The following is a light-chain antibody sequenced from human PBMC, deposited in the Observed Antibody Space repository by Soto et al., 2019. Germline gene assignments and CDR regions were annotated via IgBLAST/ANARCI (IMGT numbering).Light chain of an antibody. J-gene: IGKJ2*01. CDR1: QSVSSNY. CDR2: SAS. CDR3: QQYGSSPYT. Sequence: EIVLTQSPGTLSLSPGERATLSCRASQSVSSNYLTWYQQKPGQAPRLLIYSASSRATGIPDRFSGSGSGTDFTLTIKTLEPEDFAVYYCQQYGSSPYTFGQGTKLEIK. V-gene: IGKV3-20*01.